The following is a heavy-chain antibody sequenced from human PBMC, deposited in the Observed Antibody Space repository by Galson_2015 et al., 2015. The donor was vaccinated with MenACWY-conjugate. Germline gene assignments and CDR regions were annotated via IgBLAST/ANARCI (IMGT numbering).Heavy chain of an antibody. Sequence: QSGASVTKPGESPPISCKGSGYSFTSYWIGWVRQMPGKGLEWMGIIYPGDSDTRYSPSFQGQVTISADKSISTAYLQWSSLKASDTAMYYCARQPYLGYYYDSSGHPDWGQGTLVTVSS. J-gene: IGHJ4*02. CDR1: GYSFTSYW. V-gene: IGHV5-51*01. CDR2: IYPGDSDT. CDR3: ARQPYLGYYYDSSGHPD. D-gene: IGHD3-22*01.